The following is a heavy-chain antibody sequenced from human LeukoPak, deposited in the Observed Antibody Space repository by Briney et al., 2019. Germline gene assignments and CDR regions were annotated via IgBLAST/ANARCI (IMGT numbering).Heavy chain of an antibody. CDR1: GFTFSSYA. V-gene: IGHV3-23*01. J-gene: IGHJ5*02. CDR3: AKDGRTYYYGSGSYFGWFDP. Sequence: GGSLRLSCAASGFTFSSYAMSWVRQAPGKGLEWVSSISGSGDITYSADSVKGRFTISRDNSKNTVYLQMNSLRVEDTAVYYCAKDGRTYYYGSGSYFGWFDPWGQGTLVTVSS. CDR2: ISGSGDIT. D-gene: IGHD3-10*01.